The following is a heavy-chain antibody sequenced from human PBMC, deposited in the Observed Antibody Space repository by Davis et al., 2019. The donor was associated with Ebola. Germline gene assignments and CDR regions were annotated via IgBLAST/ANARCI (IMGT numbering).Heavy chain of an antibody. CDR1: GWSFSGYY. CDR3: ARGRARPFYYYGMDV. Sequence: MPSETLSLTCAVYGWSFSGYYWSWIRQPPGKGLEWIVYIYYSGSTTYNPSPTSRVTISVDTSKNQFSLKLSSVTDADTAVYYCARGRARPFYYYGMDVWGQGTTVTGSS. V-gene: IGHV4-59*12. D-gene: IGHD6-6*01. CDR2: IYYSGST. J-gene: IGHJ6*02.